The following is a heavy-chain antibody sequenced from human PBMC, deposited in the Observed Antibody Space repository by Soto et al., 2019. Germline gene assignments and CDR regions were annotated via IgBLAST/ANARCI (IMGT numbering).Heavy chain of an antibody. J-gene: IGHJ6*02. D-gene: IGHD4-17*01. CDR1: GYTFTVYY. CDR2: INPNSGGT. Sequence: GASVKVSCKASGYTFTVYYMHWVRQAPGQGLEWMGWINPNSGGTNYAQKFQGWVTMTRDTSISTAYMELSRLRSDDTAVYYCARVDMTTVTTFSMDVWGQGTTVTVSS. CDR3: ARVDMTTVTTFSMDV. V-gene: IGHV1-2*04.